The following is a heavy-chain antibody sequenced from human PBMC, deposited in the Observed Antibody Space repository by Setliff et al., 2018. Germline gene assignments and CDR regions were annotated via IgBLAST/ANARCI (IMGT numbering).Heavy chain of an antibody. CDR2: IFYSGRT. J-gene: IGHJ4*02. CDR1: GASITNINYY. Sequence: TETLSLTCTVSGASITNINYYWGLIRQPPGKGLEWIGSIFYSGRTFYNPSLKSRVTISVDTSKNQFSLTLSSVTAADTAVYYCARLPNYVWGSPVDYWGQGTLVTVSS. V-gene: IGHV4-39*01. D-gene: IGHD3-16*01. CDR3: ARLPNYVWGSPVDY.